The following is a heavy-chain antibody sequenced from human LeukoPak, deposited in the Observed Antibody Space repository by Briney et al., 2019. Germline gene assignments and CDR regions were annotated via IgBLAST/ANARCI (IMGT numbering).Heavy chain of an antibody. D-gene: IGHD3-16*01. J-gene: IGHJ3*02. CDR3: ARDPWGSLYSDAFDI. CDR1: GGSISSYY. V-gene: IGHV4-59*01. Sequence: SETLSLTCTVSGGSISSYYWSWIRQPPVKGLEWIGYIYYSGSTNYNPSLKSRVTISVDTSKNQFSLKLSSVTAADTAVYYRARDPWGSLYSDAFDIWGQGTMVTVSS. CDR2: IYYSGST.